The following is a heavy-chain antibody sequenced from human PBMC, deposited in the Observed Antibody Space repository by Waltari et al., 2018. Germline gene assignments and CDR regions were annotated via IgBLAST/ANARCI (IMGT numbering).Heavy chain of an antibody. V-gene: IGHV1-18*04. Sequence: QVQLVQSGAEVKKPGASVKVSCKATAYSFPNDCVSWVRQAPGQGLEWMGWISGYNGNTKYAQKFQGRVTMTTDTSTSTAYMELMSLRSDDAAVYYCAGSTSPLGYYYYGMDVWGQGTTVTVSS. CDR2: ISGYNGNT. J-gene: IGHJ6*02. D-gene: IGHD1-26*01. CDR1: AYSFPNDC. CDR3: AGSTSPLGYYYYGMDV.